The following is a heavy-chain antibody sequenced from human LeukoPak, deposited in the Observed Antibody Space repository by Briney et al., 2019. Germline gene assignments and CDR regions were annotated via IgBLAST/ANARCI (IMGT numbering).Heavy chain of an antibody. V-gene: IGHV3-23*01. J-gene: IGHJ4*02. Sequence: GGSLRLSCAASGFTFSNYAMSWVRQAPGKGLEWVSTISGSATSTYYADSVKGRFTMSRDSSKNTLYLQMNSLRAADTAVYYCAPGEVRQFEYWGQGTLVTVSS. CDR1: GFTFSNYA. CDR3: APGEVRQFEY. D-gene: IGHD3-10*01. CDR2: ISGSATST.